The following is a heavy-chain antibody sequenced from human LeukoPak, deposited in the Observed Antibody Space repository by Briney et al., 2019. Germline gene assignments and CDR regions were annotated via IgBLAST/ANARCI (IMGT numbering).Heavy chain of an antibody. V-gene: IGHV3-48*03. CDR1: GFTFSSYE. D-gene: IGHD2-2*01. J-gene: IGHJ6*02. CDR3: ARAGVVPATMPSGGMDA. CDR2: ISSSGSTI. Sequence: GGSLRLSCAASGFTFSSYEMNWVRQAPGKGLEWVSYISSSGSTIYYADSVKGRFTISRDNAKNSLYLQMNSLRAEDTAVYYCARAGVVPATMPSGGMDAWGQGTTVTVSS.